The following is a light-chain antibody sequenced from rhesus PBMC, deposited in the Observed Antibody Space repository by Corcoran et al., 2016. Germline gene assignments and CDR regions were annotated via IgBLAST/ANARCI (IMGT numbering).Light chain of an antibody. CDR3: QQSSNLWT. CDR2: GAS. J-gene: IGKJ1*01. CDR1: QSVGSY. V-gene: IGKV3-24*04. Sequence: EMVMTQSPATLSLSPGERATLSCRASQSVGSYLAWYQQQPGQAPRLPIYGASSRATGIPERFSGSGSGTEFTLTISSLEPEDVGVYYCQQSSNLWTFGQGTKVEIK.